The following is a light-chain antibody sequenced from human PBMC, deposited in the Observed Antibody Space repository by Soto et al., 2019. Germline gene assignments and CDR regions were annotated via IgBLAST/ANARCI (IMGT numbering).Light chain of an antibody. V-gene: IGKV4-1*01. CDR3: QQYYGTPWT. CDR1: LSILYSSNNKNY. Sequence: DNVMIQSPDSLAVSLGERATINCKSSLSILYSSNNKNYLAWYQQKPGQPPKLLIYWASTRESGVPDRFSGSGSGTDFTLTISSLQAEDVALYYCQQYYGTPWTFGQGTKVEIK. J-gene: IGKJ1*01. CDR2: WAS.